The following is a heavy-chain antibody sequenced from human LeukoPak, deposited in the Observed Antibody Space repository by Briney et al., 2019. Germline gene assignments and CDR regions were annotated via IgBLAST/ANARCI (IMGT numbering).Heavy chain of an antibody. J-gene: IGHJ5*01. CDR2: ITSESIP. V-gene: IGHV3-11*05. D-gene: IGHD2-21*02. CDR1: GFLFHDYY. Sequence: PGGSLRLSCEASGFLFHDYYMSWVRQAPGKGLEWIAYITSESIPQYADSVRGRFTISRDNAQSSVSLQMDSLRAEDTAVYYCARGGCGGGNCYSGTGWFESWGQGALVIVST. CDR3: ARGGCGGGNCYSGTGWFES.